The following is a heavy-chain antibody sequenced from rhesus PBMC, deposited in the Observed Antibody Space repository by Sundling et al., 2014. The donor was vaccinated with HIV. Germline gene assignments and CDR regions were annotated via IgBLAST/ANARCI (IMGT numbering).Heavy chain of an antibody. CDR1: GFSFSSYD. J-gene: IGHJ4*01. V-gene: IGHV3-103*01. Sequence: EVQLVETGGGLVQPGGSLILSCAASGFSFSSYDMNWVRQAPGKGLEWVSAINSAGRKTFYADSVKGRFTISRDNSKKTLSLEMNNLRVEDTAVYYCAKDHDFGSSFDFWGQGVLVTVSS. D-gene: IGHD4-4*01. CDR3: AKDHDFGSSFDF. CDR2: INSAGRKT.